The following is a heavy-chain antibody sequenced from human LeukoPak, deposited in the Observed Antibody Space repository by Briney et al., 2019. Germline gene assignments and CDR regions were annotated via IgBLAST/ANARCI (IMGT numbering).Heavy chain of an antibody. V-gene: IGHV3-53*01. D-gene: IGHD5-18*01. Sequence: GGSLRLSCAASGFTFSDYYMSWVRQPPGKGLEWVSSIFQGGGEIHYADSVRGRFTISRDNSKSTLFLQMNSLRAEDTAIYYCATYRQVLLPFEAWGQGTLVTVSS. CDR3: ATYRQVLLPFEA. J-gene: IGHJ5*02. CDR1: GFTFSDYY. CDR2: IFQGGGEI.